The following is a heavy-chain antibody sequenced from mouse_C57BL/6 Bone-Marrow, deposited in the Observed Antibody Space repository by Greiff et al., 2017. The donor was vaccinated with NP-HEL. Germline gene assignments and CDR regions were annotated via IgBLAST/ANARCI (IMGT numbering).Heavy chain of an antibody. CDR1: GYSITSGYY. V-gene: IGHV3-6*01. D-gene: IGHD1-3*01. CDR2: ISYDGSN. J-gene: IGHJ3*01. CDR3: ARDGRSGPAWFAY. Sequence: EVKLMESGPGLVKPSQSLSLTCSVTGYSITSGYYWNWIRQFPGNKLEWMGYISYDGSNNYNPSLKNRISITRDTSKNQFFLKLNSVTTEDTATDYCARDGRSGPAWFAYWGQGTLVTVSA.